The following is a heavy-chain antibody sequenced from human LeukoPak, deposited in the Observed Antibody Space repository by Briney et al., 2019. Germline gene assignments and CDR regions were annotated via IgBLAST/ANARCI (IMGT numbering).Heavy chain of an antibody. J-gene: IGHJ4*02. CDR1: GFTVSSNY. D-gene: IGHD3-9*01. CDR3: AKVLYYDILTGYYGEIDY. V-gene: IGHV3-53*01. CDR2: IYSGGST. Sequence: GGSLRLSCAASGFTVSSNYMSWVRQAPGKGLEWVSVIYSGGSTYYADSVKGRFTISRDNSKNTLYLQMNSLRAEDTAVYYCAKVLYYDILTGYYGEIDYWGQGTLVTVSS.